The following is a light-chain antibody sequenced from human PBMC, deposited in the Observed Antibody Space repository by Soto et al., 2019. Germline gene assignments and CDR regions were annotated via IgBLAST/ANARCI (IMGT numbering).Light chain of an antibody. V-gene: IGLV2-11*01. CDR3: CSFAGTYTYV. CDR1: SSDVGGYNY. CDR2: DVS. Sequence: QSVLTQPRSVSGSPGQSVTISCTGTSSDVGGYNYVSWYQQHPGKAPELMIFDVSKWPSGVPDRFSGSKSGNMASLTISGLQAEDEADYYCCSFAGTYTYVFGTGTKVTVL. J-gene: IGLJ1*01.